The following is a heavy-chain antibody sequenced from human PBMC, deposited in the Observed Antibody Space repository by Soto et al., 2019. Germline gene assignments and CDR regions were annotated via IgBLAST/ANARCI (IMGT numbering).Heavy chain of an antibody. CDR3: ARDEIRYFDWQKQPIDP. V-gene: IGHV1-3*01. J-gene: IGHJ5*02. CDR1: GYTFTSYA. Sequence: ASVKVSCKASGYTFTSYAMHWVRQAPGQRLEWMGWINAGNGNTKYSQKFQGRVTITRDTSASTAYMELSSLRSEDTAVYYCARDEIRYFDWQKQPIDPWGQGTLVTVSS. CDR2: INAGNGNT. D-gene: IGHD3-9*01.